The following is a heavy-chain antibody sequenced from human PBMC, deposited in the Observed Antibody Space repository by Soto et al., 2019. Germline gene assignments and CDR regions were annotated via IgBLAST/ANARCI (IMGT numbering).Heavy chain of an antibody. D-gene: IGHD1-26*01. V-gene: IGHV3-23*01. CDR1: GFTFTSYP. Sequence: GGSLRLSCAASGFTFTSYPMRWVRQAPGKGLEWVSAISGSGGSTYYADSVQGRVTISRDNSKNTLYLQMNSLRAADTAVYYCARRGSGSYYHYWGQGALGTVSS. CDR3: ARRGSGSYYHY. J-gene: IGHJ4*02. CDR2: ISGSGGST.